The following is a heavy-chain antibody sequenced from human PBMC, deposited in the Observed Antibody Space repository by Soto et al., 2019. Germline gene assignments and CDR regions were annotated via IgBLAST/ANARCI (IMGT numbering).Heavy chain of an antibody. CDR2: ISYDGSNK. Sequence: QVQLVESGGGVVQPGRSLRLSCAASGFTFSSYAMHWVRQAPGKGLEWVAVISYDGSNKYYADSVKGRFTISRDNSKNTLYLQMNSLGAEDTAVYYCARAGRGYCSGGSCYSIWWVDYWGQGTLVTVSS. J-gene: IGHJ4*02. D-gene: IGHD2-15*01. CDR3: ARAGRGYCSGGSCYSIWWVDY. V-gene: IGHV3-30-3*01. CDR1: GFTFSSYA.